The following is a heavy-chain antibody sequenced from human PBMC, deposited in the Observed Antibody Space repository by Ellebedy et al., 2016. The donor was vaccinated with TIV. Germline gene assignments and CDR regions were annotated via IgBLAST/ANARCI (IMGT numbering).Heavy chain of an antibody. V-gene: IGHV3-23*01. J-gene: IGHJ2*01. D-gene: IGHD3-22*01. Sequence: GESLKISCAASGFTFSSYAMSWVRQAPGKGLEWVSAISGSGGSTYYADSVKGRFTISRDNSKNTLYLQMNSLRAEDTAVYYCAKPYYYDSSGRASDWYFDLWGRGTLVTVSS. CDR1: GFTFSSYA. CDR3: AKPYYYDSSGRASDWYFDL. CDR2: ISGSGGST.